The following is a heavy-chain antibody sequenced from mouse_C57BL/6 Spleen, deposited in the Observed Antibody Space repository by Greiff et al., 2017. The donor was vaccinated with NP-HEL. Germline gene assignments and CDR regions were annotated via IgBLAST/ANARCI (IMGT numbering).Heavy chain of an antibody. V-gene: IGHV3-1*01. D-gene: IGHD2-4*01. Sequence: EVKLMESGPGMVKPSQSLSLTCTVTGYSITSGYDWHWIRHFPGNKLEWMGYISYSGSTNYNPSLKSRISITHDTSKNHFFLKLNSVTTEDTATYYCASLYYDYDEGYAMDYWGQGTSVTVSS. J-gene: IGHJ4*01. CDR1: GYSITSGYD. CDR2: ISYSGST. CDR3: ASLYYDYDEGYAMDY.